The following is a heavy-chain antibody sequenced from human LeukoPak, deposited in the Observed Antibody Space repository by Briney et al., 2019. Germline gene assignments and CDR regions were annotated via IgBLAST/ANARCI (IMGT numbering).Heavy chain of an antibody. J-gene: IGHJ4*02. D-gene: IGHD3-22*01. CDR1: GGSISSGGYY. CDR2: IYYSGNT. CDR3: ARGSYSDSRSFAY. V-gene: IGHV4-31*11. Sequence: SQTLSLTCAVSGGSISSGGYYWSWIRQHPGKGLEWIGDIYYSGNTHYNPSLKSRIMISVDASQNQLTLKLSSVTAADTAVYYCARGSYSDSRSFAYWGQGTLVTVSS.